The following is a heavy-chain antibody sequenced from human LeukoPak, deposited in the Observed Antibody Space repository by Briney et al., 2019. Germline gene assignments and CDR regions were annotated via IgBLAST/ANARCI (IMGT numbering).Heavy chain of an antibody. CDR1: GGSFSGYY. D-gene: IGHD3-9*01. CDR3: ARVHFDWLKGWFDP. CDR2: IYYSGST. Sequence: SETLSLTCAVYGGSFSGYYWGWIRQPPGKGLEWIGSIYYSGSTYYNPSLKSRVTISVDTSKNQFSLKLSSVTAADTAVYYCARVHFDWLKGWFDPWGQGTLVTVSS. V-gene: IGHV4-34*01. J-gene: IGHJ5*02.